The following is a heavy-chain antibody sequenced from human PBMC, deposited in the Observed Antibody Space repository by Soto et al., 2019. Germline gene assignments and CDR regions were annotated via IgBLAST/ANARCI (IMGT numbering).Heavy chain of an antibody. CDR3: ARGGGWTFDY. CDR2: IYHSGST. CDR1: GSSGDRGDR. Sequence: GSSGDRGDRRSWIRQPPGKGLEWIGYIYHSGSTYYNPSLKSRVTISVDRSKNQFSLKLSSVTAADTAVYYCARGGGWTFDYWGQGTLVTSPQ. V-gene: IGHV4-30-2*01. D-gene: IGHD2-15*01. J-gene: IGHJ4*02.